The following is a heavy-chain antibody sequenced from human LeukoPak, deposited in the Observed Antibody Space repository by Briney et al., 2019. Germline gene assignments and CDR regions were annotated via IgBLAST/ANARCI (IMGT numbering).Heavy chain of an antibody. V-gene: IGHV3-30*02. CDR3: AKDVRRYSSSWYEFDY. CDR2: IWYDGSNK. J-gene: IGHJ4*02. D-gene: IGHD6-13*01. CDR1: GFTFSSYG. Sequence: GGSLRLSCAASGFTFSSYGMHWVRQAPGKGLEWVAVIWYDGSNKYYADSVKGRFTISRDNSKNTLYLQMNSLRAEDTALYYCAKDVRRYSSSWYEFDYWGQGTLVTVSS.